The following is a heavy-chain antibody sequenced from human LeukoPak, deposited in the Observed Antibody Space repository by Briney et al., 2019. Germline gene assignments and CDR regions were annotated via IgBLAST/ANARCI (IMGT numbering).Heavy chain of an antibody. Sequence: PSETLSLTCAVYGGSLSDYYWSWIRQPPGKGLEWIGYIWYSGFTYYNPSLKSRVTISVDTSKDQFFLKLSSVTAADTAMYYCARVRXWFDPWGQGXXVXVXS. CDR1: GGSLSDYY. D-gene: IGHD4/OR15-4a*01. CDR2: IWYSGFT. V-gene: IGHV4-34*01. CDR3: ARVRXWFDP. J-gene: IGHJ5*02.